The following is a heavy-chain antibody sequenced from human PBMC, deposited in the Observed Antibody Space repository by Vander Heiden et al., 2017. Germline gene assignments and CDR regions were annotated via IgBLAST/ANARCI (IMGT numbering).Heavy chain of an antibody. V-gene: IGHV4-59*11. CDR1: GCSTSSHY. CDR2: IYFGGST. D-gene: IGHD3-22*01. CDR3: ARIPYYDSSGYYLDAFDI. Sequence: QVQLQESVPGLVQPSETLSLTCTASGCSTSSHYWSCIRQPPRQGPEWFGYIYFGGSTNYNPSLKSRVTISVDTSKNQFSLKLSSVTAADTAVYYCARIPYYDSSGYYLDAFDIWGQGTMVTVSS. J-gene: IGHJ3*02.